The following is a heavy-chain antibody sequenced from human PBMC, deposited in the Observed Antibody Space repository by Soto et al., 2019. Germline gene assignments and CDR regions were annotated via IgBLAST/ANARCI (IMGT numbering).Heavy chain of an antibody. Sequence: QAQLVESGGGLVKPGWSRRLSCAASGFICSDYYMYWILQAPGKGLEWVSYISSSGSTIYYADSVKGRFAISRDNAQNSPTLRINTLRAEDTAVSYCARDGTEAGLDYGGQGTLVTVSS. CDR3: ARDGTEAGLDY. D-gene: IGHD6-19*01. J-gene: IGHJ4*02. CDR1: GFICSDYY. CDR2: ISSSGSTI. V-gene: IGHV3-11*01.